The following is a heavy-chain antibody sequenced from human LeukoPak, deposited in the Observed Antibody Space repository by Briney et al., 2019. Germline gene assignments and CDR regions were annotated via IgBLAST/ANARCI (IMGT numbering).Heavy chain of an antibody. J-gene: IGHJ5*02. CDR1: GITLSGYW. Sequence: GGSLRLSCAASGITLSGYWMHWVRQPPGKGLVWVSRIKSDGSSTSYADSVKGRFTISRDNAKNTLYLQMNSLRAEDTAVYYCARSDWFDPWGQGTLVTVSS. CDR2: IKSDGSST. V-gene: IGHV3-74*01. CDR3: ARSDWFDP.